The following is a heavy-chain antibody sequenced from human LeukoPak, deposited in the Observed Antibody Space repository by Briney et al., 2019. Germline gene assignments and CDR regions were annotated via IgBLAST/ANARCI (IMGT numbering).Heavy chain of an antibody. V-gene: IGHV4-39*01. D-gene: IGHD3-10*01. Sequence: KPSETLSLTCTVSGGSISSSSYYWGWIRQPPGKGLEWIGSIYYSGSTYYNPSLKSRVTISVDTSKNQFSLKLSSVTAADTAVYYCASFIYYGSGSYYKEAFDIWGQGTMVTVSS. J-gene: IGHJ3*02. CDR1: GGSISSSSYY. CDR2: IYYSGST. CDR3: ASFIYYGSGSYYKEAFDI.